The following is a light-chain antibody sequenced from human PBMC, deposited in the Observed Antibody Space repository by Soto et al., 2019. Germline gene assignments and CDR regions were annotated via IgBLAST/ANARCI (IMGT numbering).Light chain of an antibody. V-gene: IGLV1-40*01. Sequence: QSVLTQPPSVSGSPGQWVTISCTGSSSHIGAGYDVHWYQQLPGTAPKLLIYGNSNRPSGVPDRFSGSKSGTTASLVITGIQADDEADDYCQSSYSSMSGWVFGGGTKLTVL. CDR2: GNS. J-gene: IGLJ3*02. CDR3: QSSYSSMSGWV. CDR1: SSHIGAGYD.